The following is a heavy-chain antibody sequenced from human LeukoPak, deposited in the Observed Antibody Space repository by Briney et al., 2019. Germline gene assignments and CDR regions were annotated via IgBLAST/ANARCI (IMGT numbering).Heavy chain of an antibody. Sequence: PSETLSLTCTVSGGSISSYYWSWTRQPPGKGLEWIGYIYYSGSTNYNPSLKSRVTISVDTSKNQFSLKLSSVTAADTAVYYCARVCLGGSGWYPFDYWGQGTLVTVSS. J-gene: IGHJ4*02. V-gene: IGHV4-59*01. CDR3: ARVCLGGSGWYPFDY. CDR2: IYYSGST. D-gene: IGHD6-19*01. CDR1: GGSISSYY.